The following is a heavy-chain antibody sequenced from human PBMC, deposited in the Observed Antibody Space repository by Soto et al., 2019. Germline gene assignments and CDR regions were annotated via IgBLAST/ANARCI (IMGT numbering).Heavy chain of an antibody. J-gene: IGHJ4*02. CDR3: ARVYCGGDCFSGGDFDY. V-gene: IGHV1-18*01. D-gene: IGHD2-21*01. Sequence: QVQLVQSGTEVKKAGSAVKVSCKTSGYTFTTYGISWIRQAPGQGLEWIAGISVYNGDTNYAQNVQGRVTMTTDTLTTTAYLELRSLRSADTAVYYCARVYCGGDCFSGGDFDYWGQGTLVTVS. CDR1: GYTFTTYG. CDR2: ISVYNGDT.